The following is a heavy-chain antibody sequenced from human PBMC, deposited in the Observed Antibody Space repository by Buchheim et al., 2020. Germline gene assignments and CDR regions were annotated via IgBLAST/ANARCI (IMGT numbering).Heavy chain of an antibody. D-gene: IGHD3-16*02. CDR2: IYYSGST. CDR3: ARVRPYDYVWGSYRLTYFDY. J-gene: IGHJ4*02. Sequence: QVQLQESGPGLVKPSETLSLTCTVSGGSISSYYWSWIRQPPGKGLEWIGYIYYSGSTNHNPSLKSRVTISVDTSKNQFSLKLSSVTAADTAVYYCARVRPYDYVWGSYRLTYFDYWGQGTL. CDR1: GGSISSYY. V-gene: IGHV4-59*01.